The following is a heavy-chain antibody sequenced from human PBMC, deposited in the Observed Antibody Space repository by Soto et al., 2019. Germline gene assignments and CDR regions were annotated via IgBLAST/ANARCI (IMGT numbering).Heavy chain of an antibody. J-gene: IGHJ3*01. CDR1: GDSVSSNTGA. Sequence: SQTLSLSCAIPGDSVSSNTGAWNWIRQSPSRGLEWLGRTYYRSKWYQDYGTSVKRRITINADTSKNQISLQLNAVTPEDTSLYYRAEEDGYDTFDLWGQGTMVTVSS. D-gene: IGHD5-18*01. V-gene: IGHV6-1*01. CDR2: TYYRSKWYQ. CDR3: AEEDGYDTFDL.